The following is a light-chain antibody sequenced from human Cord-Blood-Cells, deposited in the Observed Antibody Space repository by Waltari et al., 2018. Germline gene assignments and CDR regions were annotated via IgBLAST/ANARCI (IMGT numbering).Light chain of an antibody. V-gene: IGLV1-40*01. CDR2: VNS. Sequence: QSVLTQPPSVSGAPWQRVTISCTGSSSNIGAGYDVHWYQQLPGTAPNRLIDVNSNRPSGVPDRFSGSKSGTSASRAITGLQAEDEADYYCQSYDSSLSGWVFGTGTKVTVL. CDR3: QSYDSSLSGWV. J-gene: IGLJ1*01. CDR1: SSNIGAGYD.